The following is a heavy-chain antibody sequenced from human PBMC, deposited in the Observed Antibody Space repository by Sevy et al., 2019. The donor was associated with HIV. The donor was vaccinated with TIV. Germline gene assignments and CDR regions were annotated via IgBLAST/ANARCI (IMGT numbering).Heavy chain of an antibody. V-gene: IGHV5-51*01. Sequence: GGSLRLSCKGSGYSFANFWIGWVRQMPGKGLEWMGIIYPRDSDTRYSPSFQGQVTISAVKSITTAYLQWSSLKASDTAMYYCARQPAGGEDYFDYWGQGTLVTVSS. D-gene: IGHD3-10*01. CDR2: IYPRDSDT. J-gene: IGHJ4*02. CDR1: GYSFANFW. CDR3: ARQPAGGEDYFDY.